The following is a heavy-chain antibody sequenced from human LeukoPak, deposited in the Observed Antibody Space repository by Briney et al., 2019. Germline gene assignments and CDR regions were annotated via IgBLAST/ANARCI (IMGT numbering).Heavy chain of an antibody. D-gene: IGHD5-12*01. Sequence: ASVKVSCKASGYTFTGYYMHWVRQAPGQGLEWMGWINPNSGGTNYAQKFQGRVTMTRDTSISTAYMEPSRLRSDDTAVYYCASTVATIDAFDIWGQGTMVTVSS. CDR1: GYTFTGYY. CDR2: INPNSGGT. CDR3: ASTVATIDAFDI. J-gene: IGHJ3*02. V-gene: IGHV1-2*02.